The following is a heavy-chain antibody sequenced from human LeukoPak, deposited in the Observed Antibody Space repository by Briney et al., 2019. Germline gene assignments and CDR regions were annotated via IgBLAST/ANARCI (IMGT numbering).Heavy chain of an antibody. CDR2: ISSSSRTI. V-gene: IGHV3-48*04. Sequence: GGSLRLSCAASGFTFSSYSMNWVRQAPGKGLEWLSYISSSSRTIYYADSVKGRFTISRDNAKNSLYLQMNSLRAEDTAVYYCAELGITMIGGVWGKGTTVTISS. J-gene: IGHJ6*04. D-gene: IGHD3-10*02. CDR3: AELGITMIGGV. CDR1: GFTFSSYS.